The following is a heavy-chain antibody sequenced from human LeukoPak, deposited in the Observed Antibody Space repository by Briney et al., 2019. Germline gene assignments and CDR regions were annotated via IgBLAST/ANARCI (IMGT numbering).Heavy chain of an antibody. J-gene: IGHJ6*02. CDR3: ARSDTAYGYYYGMDV. CDR1: GYTFTSYA. D-gene: IGHD5-18*01. CDR2: INTNTGNP. Sequence: ASVKVSCKASGYTFTSYAMNWVRQAPGQGLEWMGWINTNTGNPTYAQGFTGRFVFSLDTSVSTAYLQISSLKAEDTAVYYCARSDTAYGYYYGMDVWGQGTTVTVSS. V-gene: IGHV7-4-1*02.